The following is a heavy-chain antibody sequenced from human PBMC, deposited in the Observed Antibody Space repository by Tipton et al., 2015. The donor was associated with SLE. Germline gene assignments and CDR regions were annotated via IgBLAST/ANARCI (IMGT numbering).Heavy chain of an antibody. J-gene: IGHJ4*02. Sequence: SLRLSCAASGFTVSSNYMSWVRQAPGKGLEWVSVIYSGGSTYYADSVKGRFTISRDNSKNTLYLQMNGLRIEDTAVYYCARDGSRSSGPDSDFWGQGTRVTVSS. CDR1: GFTVSSNY. CDR3: ARDGSRSSGPDSDF. V-gene: IGHV3-53*05. CDR2: IYSGGST. D-gene: IGHD6-19*01.